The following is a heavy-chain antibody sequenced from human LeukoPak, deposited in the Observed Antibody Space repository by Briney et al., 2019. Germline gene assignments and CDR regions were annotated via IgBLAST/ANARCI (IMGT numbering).Heavy chain of an antibody. CDR2: ISSSSSTI. J-gene: IGHJ1*01. Sequence: GGSLRLSCAASGFTFSSYSMNWVRQAPGKGLEWVSYISSSSSTIYYADSVKGRFTISRDNAKSSLYLQMNSLRAEDTAVYYCARAGITTTGPLFQHWGQGTLVTVSS. D-gene: IGHD6-13*01. CDR1: GFTFSSYS. CDR3: ARAGITTTGPLFQH. V-gene: IGHV3-48*01.